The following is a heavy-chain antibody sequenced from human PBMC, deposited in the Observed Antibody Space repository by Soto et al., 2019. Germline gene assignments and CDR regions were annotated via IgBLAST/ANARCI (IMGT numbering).Heavy chain of an antibody. CDR3: ARTEWELLRGGYYFDY. D-gene: IGHD1-26*01. CDR1: GFTFSSYG. V-gene: IGHV3-33*08. Sequence: HPGGSLRLSCAASGFTFSSYGIHWVRQAPGKGLEWVAVIWYDGSNKYYADSVKGRFTISRDNSKNTLYLQMNSLRAEDTAVYYCARTEWELLRGGYYFDYWGQGTLVTVSS. CDR2: IWYDGSNK. J-gene: IGHJ4*02.